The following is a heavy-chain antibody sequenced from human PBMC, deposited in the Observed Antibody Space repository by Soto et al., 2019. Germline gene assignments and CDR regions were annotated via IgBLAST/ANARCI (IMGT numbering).Heavy chain of an antibody. CDR2: ISAYNGNT. CDR3: AHTPYCTNGVCYPYYYYYGMDV. Sequence: ASVKFSCKASGYTFTSYGIIWLRQAPGQGLEWMGLISAYNGNTNYAQKLQGRVTMTTDTSTSTAYMELSRLRSEDTAVYYCAHTPYCTNGVCYPYYYYYGMDVWGQGTTVTVSS. V-gene: IGHV1-18*04. J-gene: IGHJ6*02. D-gene: IGHD2-8*01. CDR1: GYTFTSYG.